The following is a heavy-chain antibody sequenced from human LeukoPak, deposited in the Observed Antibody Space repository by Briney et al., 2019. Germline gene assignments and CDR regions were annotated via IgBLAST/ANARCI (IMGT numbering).Heavy chain of an antibody. CDR1: GFTFSDYY. Sequence: PGGSLRLSCAASGFTFSDYYMSWIRQAPGKGLEWVSYISSSGSTIYCADSVKGRFTISRDNAKNSLYLQMNSLRAEDTAVYYCAGSSGWPDNWFDPWGQGTLVTVSS. V-gene: IGHV3-11*01. J-gene: IGHJ5*02. D-gene: IGHD6-19*01. CDR2: ISSSGSTI. CDR3: AGSSGWPDNWFDP.